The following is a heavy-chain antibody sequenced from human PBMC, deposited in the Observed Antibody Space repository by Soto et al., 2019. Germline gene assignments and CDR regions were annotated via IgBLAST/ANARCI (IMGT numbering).Heavy chain of an antibody. CDR3: ARGSVVVTTEGPGFDY. V-gene: IGHV4-34*01. D-gene: IGHD3-22*01. J-gene: IGHJ4*02. CDR1: GGTFSGSD. Sequence: SDTLSLTSAAYGGTFSGSDWSGIRQPPGKGREWIGEINHSGSTNYNPSLKSRVTISVDTSKNQFSLKLSSVTAADTAVYYCARGSVVVTTEGPGFDYWGQGTLVTAPQ. CDR2: INHSGST.